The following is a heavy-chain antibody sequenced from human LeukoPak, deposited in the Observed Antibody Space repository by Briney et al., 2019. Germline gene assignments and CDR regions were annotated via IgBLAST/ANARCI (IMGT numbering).Heavy chain of an antibody. CDR2: IYPGDSDT. J-gene: IGHJ4*02. Sequence: GESLKISCKGSGYSFSNYWIAWGRQMPGKGLEGMGIIYPGDSDTRYSPSFQGQVTISADKSISTAYLQWSSLKASDTAMYYCARREIGSGWYKVDYWGQGTLVTVSS. V-gene: IGHV5-51*01. D-gene: IGHD6-19*01. CDR1: GYSFSNYW. CDR3: ARREIGSGWYKVDY.